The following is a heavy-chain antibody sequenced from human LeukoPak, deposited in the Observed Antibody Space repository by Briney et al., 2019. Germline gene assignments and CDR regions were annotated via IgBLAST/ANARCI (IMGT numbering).Heavy chain of an antibody. CDR2: IYDSGST. CDR3: AKLVRRDGYSCFDY. J-gene: IGHJ4*02. CDR1: GGSISSYY. Sequence: KPSETLSLTCTVSGGSISSYYWSWIRQPPGKGLEWIGYIYDSGSTKYNPSLRSRVTISGDTSKNQFSLKLRSVTAADTAVYYCAKLVRRDGYSCFDYWGQGTLVTVSS. D-gene: IGHD5-24*01. V-gene: IGHV4-59*08.